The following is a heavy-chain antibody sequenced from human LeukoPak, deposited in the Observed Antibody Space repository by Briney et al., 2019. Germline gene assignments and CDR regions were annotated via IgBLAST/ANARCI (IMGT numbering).Heavy chain of an antibody. CDR2: ISYDGSNK. CDR3: AKDYYDSSGYYYVDYFDY. V-gene: IGHV3-33*06. CDR1: GFPFRRYG. Sequence: GGSLRLSCAVSGFPFRRYGMQWVRQAPGKGREGVADISYDGSNKYYADSVKDRFTISRDNSKNTLYLQMNSLRAEGTAVYYCAKDYYDSSGYYYVDYFDYWGQGTLVTVSS. J-gene: IGHJ4*02. D-gene: IGHD3-22*01.